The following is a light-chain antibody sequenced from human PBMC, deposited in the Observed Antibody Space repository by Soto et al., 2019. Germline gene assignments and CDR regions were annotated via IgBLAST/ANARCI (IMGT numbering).Light chain of an antibody. J-gene: IGLJ2*01. CDR1: TSFVGSYNL. V-gene: IGLV2-23*01. CDR3: CSYAGSSSVG. Sequence: QSALTQPASVSGSPGQSITISCTGSTSFVGSYNLVSWYQQHPGKAPKLIIYEGTKRPSGVSNRFSGSSSGNTASLTITGLQAEDEADYFCCSYAGSSSVGFGGGTKVTVL. CDR2: EGT.